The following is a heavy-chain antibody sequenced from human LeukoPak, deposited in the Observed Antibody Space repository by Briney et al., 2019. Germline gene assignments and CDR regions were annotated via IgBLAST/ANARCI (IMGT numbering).Heavy chain of an antibody. V-gene: IGHV4-39*01. CDR2: IYYSGST. CDR1: GGSISSYY. Sequence: SETLSLTCTVSGGSISSYYWSWIRQPPGKGLEWIGSIYYSGSTYYNPSLKSRVTISVDTSKNQFSLKLSSVTAADTAVYYCASGREQWLGSYDYWGQGTLVTVSS. D-gene: IGHD6-19*01. J-gene: IGHJ4*02. CDR3: ASGREQWLGSYDY.